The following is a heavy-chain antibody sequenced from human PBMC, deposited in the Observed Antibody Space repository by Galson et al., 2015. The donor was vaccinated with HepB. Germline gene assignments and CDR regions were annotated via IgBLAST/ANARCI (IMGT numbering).Heavy chain of an antibody. J-gene: IGHJ6*02. CDR1: GFTFSSYG. Sequence: SLRLSCAASGFTFSSYGMHWVRQAPGKGLEWVAVIWYDGSNKYYADSVKGRFTISRDNSKNTLYLQMNSLRAEDTAVYYCARDGASRYYYYGMDVWGQGTTVTVSS. CDR3: ARDGASRYYYYGMDV. CDR2: IWYDGSNK. D-gene: IGHD4/OR15-4a*01. V-gene: IGHV3-33*01.